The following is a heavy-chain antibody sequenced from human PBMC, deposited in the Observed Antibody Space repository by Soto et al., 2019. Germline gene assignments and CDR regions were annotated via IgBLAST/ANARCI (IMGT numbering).Heavy chain of an antibody. CDR1: GESFSGYY. D-gene: IGHD6-13*01. V-gene: IGHV4-34*01. CDR3: ATGGSRPSSWYSNY. J-gene: IGHJ4*02. CDR2: IHDSGST. Sequence: ASETLSLTCAVYGESFSGYYWSWIRQPPGKGLEWIGEIHDSGSTNYNPSLKSRLIISVDTSRNQFSLKLSTVTAADTAVYYCATGGSRPSSWYSNYWGRRTLVTASS.